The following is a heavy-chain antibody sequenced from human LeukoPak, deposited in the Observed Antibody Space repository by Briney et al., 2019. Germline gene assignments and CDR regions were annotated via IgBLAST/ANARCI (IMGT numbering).Heavy chain of an antibody. CDR3: ARDNYDSSGYDNWFDP. J-gene: IGHJ5*02. CDR1: GFTFSSYS. Sequence: GGSLRLSGAASGFTFSSYSRNWVRQAPGKGLEWVSSISSSSSYIYYADSVRRRFTISRDNSKNSLYLQKNRLRAQDTAVYYWARDNYDSSGYDNWFDPWGQGTLVTVSS. V-gene: IGHV3-21*01. D-gene: IGHD3-22*01. CDR2: ISSSSSYI.